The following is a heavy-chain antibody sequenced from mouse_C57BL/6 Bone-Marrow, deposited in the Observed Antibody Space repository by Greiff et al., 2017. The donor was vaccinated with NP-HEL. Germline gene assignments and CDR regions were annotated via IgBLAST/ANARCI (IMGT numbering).Heavy chain of an antibody. V-gene: IGHV1-55*01. CDR1: GYTFTSYW. J-gene: IGHJ4*01. D-gene: IGHD5-2*01. CDR3: AREGGILSLYAMDY. Sequence: QVQLQQPGAELVKPGASVKMSCKASGYTFTSYWITWVKQRPGQGLEWIGDIYPGSGSTNYIEKFKSKATLTVDTSSSTAYMQLSSLTSEDSAVYYCAREGGILSLYAMDYWGQGTSVTVSS. CDR2: IYPGSGST.